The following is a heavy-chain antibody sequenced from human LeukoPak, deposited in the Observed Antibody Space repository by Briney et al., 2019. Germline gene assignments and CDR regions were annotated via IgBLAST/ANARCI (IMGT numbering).Heavy chain of an antibody. V-gene: IGHV1-69*04. CDR3: ARPPTVTTSDYYYGMDV. J-gene: IGHJ6*02. Sequence: ASVKVSCKASGGTLSSYAISWVRQAPGQGLEWMGRIIPILGIANYAQKFQGRVTITADKSTSTAYMELSSLRSEDTAVYYCARPPTVTTSDYYYGMDVWGQGTTVTVSS. D-gene: IGHD4-17*01. CDR1: GGTLSSYA. CDR2: IIPILGIA.